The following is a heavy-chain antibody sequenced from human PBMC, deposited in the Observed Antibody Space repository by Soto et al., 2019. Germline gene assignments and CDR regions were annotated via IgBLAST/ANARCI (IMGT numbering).Heavy chain of an antibody. D-gene: IGHD6-19*01. CDR2: ISYDGSNK. CDR3: AKDHSSGWRWVGWWFDP. V-gene: IGHV3-30*18. J-gene: IGHJ5*02. Sequence: PGESLKISCAASGFTFSNAWMSWVRQAPGKGLEWVAVISYDGSNKYYADSVKGRFTISRDNSKNTLYLQMNSLRAEDTAVYYCAKDHSSGWRWVGWWFDPWGQGTLVTVSS. CDR1: GFTFSNAW.